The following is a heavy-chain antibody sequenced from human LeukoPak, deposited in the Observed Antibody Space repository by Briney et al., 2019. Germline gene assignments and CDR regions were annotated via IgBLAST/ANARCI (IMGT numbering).Heavy chain of an antibody. Sequence: GASVKVSCKASGYTFTRYGISWVRQAPGQGLEWMGWISAYNGNTNYAQKLQGRVTMTTDTSTSTAYMELRSLRSDDAAVYYCAREAGYDIWTGYYSYYFDYWGQGALVTVSS. CDR2: ISAYNGNT. CDR3: AREAGYDIWTGYYSYYFDY. J-gene: IGHJ4*02. CDR1: GYTFTRYG. V-gene: IGHV1-18*01. D-gene: IGHD3-9*01.